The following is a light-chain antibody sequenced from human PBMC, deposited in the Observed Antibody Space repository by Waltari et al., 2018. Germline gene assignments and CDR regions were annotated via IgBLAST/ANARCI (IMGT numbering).Light chain of an antibody. J-gene: IGKJ2*01. CDR2: GAA. CDR3: QHYVDRPYT. V-gene: IGKV3-20*01. Sequence: EIVLTQSPGTLSLSPGDRATLPCRASQTVSNSYLAWYQQKPGQAPRLLIYGAAGRATGIPHRFSGGGSGTDFTLAISNLEPEDSAVYFCQHYVDRPYTFGQGTKLEIK. CDR1: QTVSNSY.